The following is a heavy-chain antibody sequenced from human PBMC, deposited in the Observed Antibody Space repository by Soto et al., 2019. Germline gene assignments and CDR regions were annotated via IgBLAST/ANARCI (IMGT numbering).Heavy chain of an antibody. Sequence: QVQLVQSGAEVRKPGASVKVSCKASGYTFTTYGISWVRQAPGQGLEWMGWISGYNGHTKYAQKFQGRVTRTTDTSTSTVYMDLRSLRSDDTAVYYCAREGEMPYYYYGLDVWGQGPTVTVSS. CDR2: ISGYNGHT. CDR3: AREGEMPYYYYGLDV. D-gene: IGHD3-16*01. J-gene: IGHJ6*02. V-gene: IGHV1-18*01. CDR1: GYTFTTYG.